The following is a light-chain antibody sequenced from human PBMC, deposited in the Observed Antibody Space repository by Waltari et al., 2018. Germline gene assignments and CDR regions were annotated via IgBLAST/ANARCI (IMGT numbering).Light chain of an antibody. J-gene: IGKJ3*01. CDR1: QDVSNS. CDR2: SIG. V-gene: IGKV1-17*01. CDR3: LQHNSVPFT. Sequence: DIQITQSPSSLSASVGDTVTITCRTSQDVSNSLNWFQQKAEKPPRLLIYSIGTLQRGVPSRFSGSGSGKDFSLTISRLQPEDFASYFCLQHNSVPFTFGPGTKLDI.